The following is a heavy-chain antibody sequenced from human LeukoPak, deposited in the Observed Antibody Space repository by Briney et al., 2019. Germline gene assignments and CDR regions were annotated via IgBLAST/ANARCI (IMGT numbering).Heavy chain of an antibody. J-gene: IGHJ5*02. CDR3: ARGGGYCTNGVCYTPNRRNWFDP. CDR2: IYYSGST. CDR1: GGSISSSSYY. V-gene: IGHV4-39*07. Sequence: SETLSPTCTVSGGSISSSSYYWGWIRQPPGKGLEWIGSIYYSGSTYYNPSLKSRVTISVDTSKDQFSLKLSSVTAADTAVYYCARGGGYCTNGVCYTPNRRNWFDPWGQGTLVTVSS. D-gene: IGHD2-8*01.